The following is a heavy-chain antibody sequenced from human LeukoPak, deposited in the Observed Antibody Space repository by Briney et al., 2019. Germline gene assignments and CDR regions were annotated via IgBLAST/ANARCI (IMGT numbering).Heavy chain of an antibody. J-gene: IGHJ5*02. V-gene: IGHV3-33*01. D-gene: IGHD3-10*01. CDR1: GFTFSSYG. CDR3: ARDVWFGDYRWFDP. Sequence: GRSLRLSCAASGFTFSSYGIHWVRQPPGKGLEWVAVIRYDGSAYSYADSVKGRFTISRDNSKNTLYLQMSSLRAEDTAVYFCARDVWFGDYRWFDPWGQGTLVIVSS. CDR2: IRYDGSAY.